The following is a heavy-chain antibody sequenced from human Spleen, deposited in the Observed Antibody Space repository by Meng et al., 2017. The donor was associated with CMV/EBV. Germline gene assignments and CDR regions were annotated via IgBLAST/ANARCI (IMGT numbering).Heavy chain of an antibody. CDR1: GYTFTSYG. V-gene: IGHV1-18*01. CDR3: ARGDIAVGPAATEGAFDY. J-gene: IGHJ4*02. CDR2: ISAYNGNT. Sequence: ASVKVSCKASGYTFTSYGISWVRQAPGQGLEWMGWISAYNGNTNYAQKLQGRVTMTTDTSTSTAYPELRSLRSDDTAVYYCARGDIAVGPAATEGAFDYGGQGTLVTVSS. D-gene: IGHD2-2*01.